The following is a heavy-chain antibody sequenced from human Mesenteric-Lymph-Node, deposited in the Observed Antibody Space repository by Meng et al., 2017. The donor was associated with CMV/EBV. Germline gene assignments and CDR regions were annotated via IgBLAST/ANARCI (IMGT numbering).Heavy chain of an antibody. CDR2: IDNTGGFI. J-gene: IGHJ1*01. Sequence: GESLKISCAASGFTFGKFAMNWVRQAPGKGLEWVSTIDNTGGFIRYADSVRGRFTISRDSSTNTLYLQMNSLRPEDTAVYYCARHQHWGQGTLVTVSS. CDR1: GFTFGKFA. V-gene: IGHV3-23*05. CDR3: ARHQH.